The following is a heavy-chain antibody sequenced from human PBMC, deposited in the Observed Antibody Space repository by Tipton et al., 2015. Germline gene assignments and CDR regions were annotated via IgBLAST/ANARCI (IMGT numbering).Heavy chain of an antibody. V-gene: IGHV3-20*04. CDR3: ARDRGGFGDLMYYFDY. J-gene: IGHJ4*02. D-gene: IGHD3-10*01. Sequence: GSLRLSCAASGFTFTTYAMSWVRQVPGKGLEWVAGITWNAGRTDYADSVKGRFTISRDNGKNLLYLQMNSLRVEDTALYYCARDRGGFGDLMYYFDYWGQGTLVAVSS. CDR2: ITWNAGRT. CDR1: GFTFTTYA.